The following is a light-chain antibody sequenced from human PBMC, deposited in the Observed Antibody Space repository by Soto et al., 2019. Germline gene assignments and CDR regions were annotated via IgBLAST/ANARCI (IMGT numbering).Light chain of an antibody. Sequence: DIQMTQSPSSLSASVGDRVTITCRASQGISNYLAWYQQKPGKVHKLLIYAASTLQSGVPSRFSGSGSGTEFPLTISSLQPEDVATYYCQKYNSAPWTFGQGTKVEIK. CDR2: AAS. V-gene: IGKV1-27*01. CDR3: QKYNSAPWT. CDR1: QGISNY. J-gene: IGKJ1*01.